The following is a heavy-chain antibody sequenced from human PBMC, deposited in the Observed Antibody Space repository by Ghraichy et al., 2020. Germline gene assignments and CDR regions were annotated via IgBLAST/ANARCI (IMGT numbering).Heavy chain of an antibody. CDR2: ISSSGSTI. J-gene: IGHJ5*02. CDR3: ARDRRNWNYVYNWLDP. D-gene: IGHD1-7*01. Sequence: GGSLRLSCAASGFTFSDYYMSWIRQAPGKGLEWVSYISSSGSTIYYADSVKGRFTISRDNAKNSLYLQMNSLRAEDTAVYYCARDRRNWNYVYNWLDPWGQGTLVTVSS. V-gene: IGHV3-11*01. CDR1: GFTFSDYY.